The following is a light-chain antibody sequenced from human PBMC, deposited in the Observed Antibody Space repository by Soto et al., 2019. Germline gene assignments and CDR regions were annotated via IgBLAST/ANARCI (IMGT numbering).Light chain of an antibody. CDR1: QSVSSSY. J-gene: IGKJ1*01. CDR3: QQYEGT. Sequence: EIVLTQSPGTLSLSPGERATLSCRASQSVSSSYLAWYQQKPGQARRLLIYGASSRATGIPDRFSGSGSGTDLTLTISRLEPEDFAVYYCQQYEGTFGQGTKVDIK. CDR2: GAS. V-gene: IGKV3-20*01.